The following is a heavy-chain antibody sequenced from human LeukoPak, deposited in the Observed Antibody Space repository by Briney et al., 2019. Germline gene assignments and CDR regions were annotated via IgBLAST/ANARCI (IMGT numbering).Heavy chain of an antibody. CDR3: AKDGAVDTAMVFAY. Sequence: GGSLRLSCAASGFTFSSYGMHWVRQAPGKGLEWVAVISYDGSNKYYADSVKGRFTISRDNSKNTLYLQMNSLRAEDTAVYYCAKDGAVDTAMVFAYWGQGTLLTVSS. J-gene: IGHJ4*02. V-gene: IGHV3-30*18. D-gene: IGHD5-18*01. CDR2: ISYDGSNK. CDR1: GFTFSSYG.